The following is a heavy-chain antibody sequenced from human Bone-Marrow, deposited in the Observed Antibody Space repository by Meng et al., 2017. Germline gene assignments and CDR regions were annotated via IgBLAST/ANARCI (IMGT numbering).Heavy chain of an antibody. J-gene: IGHJ4*02. D-gene: IGHD6-25*01. V-gene: IGHV1-2*06. CDR3: ARDEDISAAGKLFGDY. CDR2: INPKSGDT. CDR1: GYNFPDYY. Sequence: QVPLGQSGAEVKQPGASVKVSCNPSGYNFPDYYIHWVRRAPGQGLEWMGRINPKSGDTHYAQKFQARVTMTGDTSISTAYMELSGLRSDDTAVYYCARDEDISAAGKLFGDYWGQGTLVTVSS.